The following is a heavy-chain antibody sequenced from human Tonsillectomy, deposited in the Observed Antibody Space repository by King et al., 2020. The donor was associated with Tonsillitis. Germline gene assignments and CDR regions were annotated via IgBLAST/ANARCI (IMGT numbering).Heavy chain of an antibody. D-gene: IGHD1-26*01. CDR2: IYYSGRT. Sequence: QLQESGPGLVKPSETLSLTCTVSGGSISNYYWSWIRQPPGKGLEWIGYIYYSGRTNYNPSLKSRVAISVDTSKNQFSLNLNSVTAADTAVYYCARFAFGGGGSYWYYFYYWGQGTLVTVSS. J-gene: IGHJ4*02. CDR1: GGSISNYY. V-gene: IGHV4-59*08. CDR3: ARFAFGGGGSYWYYFYY.